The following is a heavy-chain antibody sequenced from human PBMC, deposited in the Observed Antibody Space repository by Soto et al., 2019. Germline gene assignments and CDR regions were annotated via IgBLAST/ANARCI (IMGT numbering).Heavy chain of an antibody. CDR2: ISAYNGNT. CDR3: ARRVYSSSWYGAGYCYGMDV. V-gene: IGHV1-18*04. Sequence: QVQLVQSGAEVKKPGASVKVSCKASGYTFTSYGISWVRQAPGQGLEWMGWISAYNGNTNYAQKLQGRVTMTTDTSTSTAYIELSSLRSDDTAVYYCARRVYSSSWYGAGYCYGMDVWGQGTTVTVSS. D-gene: IGHD6-13*01. J-gene: IGHJ6*02. CDR1: GYTFTSYG.